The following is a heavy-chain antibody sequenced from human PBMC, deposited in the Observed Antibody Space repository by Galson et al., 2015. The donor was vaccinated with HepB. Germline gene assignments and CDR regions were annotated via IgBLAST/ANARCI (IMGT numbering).Heavy chain of an antibody. J-gene: IGHJ4*02. CDR1: GFTFSTSS. V-gene: IGHV3-23*01. D-gene: IGHD2-15*01. Sequence: SLRLSCAASGFTFSTSSMSWVRQAPGERLEWVSHISIRGGASFYADSVKGRFTISRDNSKNTLYLQMNSLRAEDTAVYYCVNSKSGTGRDFEDWGQGTPVTVSP. CDR2: ISIRGGAS. CDR3: VNSKSGTGRDFED.